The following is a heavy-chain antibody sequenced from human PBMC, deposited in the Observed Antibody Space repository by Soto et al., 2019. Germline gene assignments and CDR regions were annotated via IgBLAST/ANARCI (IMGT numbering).Heavy chain of an antibody. J-gene: IGHJ4*02. D-gene: IGHD1-26*01. V-gene: IGHV3-23*01. CDR1: GFTFSIYA. Sequence: GGSLRLSCAASGFTFSIYAMSWICQAPGKGLEWVSTIRETGNTYYADSVRGRFATSRDNSENTLYLQMSSLRAEDTAVYYCAKQQMGVIRALDYWGQGTLVTVSS. CDR3: AKQQMGVIRALDY. CDR2: IRETGNT.